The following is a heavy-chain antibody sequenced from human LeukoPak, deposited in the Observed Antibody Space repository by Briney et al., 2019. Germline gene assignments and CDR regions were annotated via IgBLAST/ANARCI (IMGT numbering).Heavy chain of an antibody. V-gene: IGHV4-59*01. CDR1: GGSLSSYY. D-gene: IGHD4-17*01. Sequence: PSETLSLTCTVSGGSLSSYYWSWIRQPPGKGLEWIGYIYYSGSTNYNPSLKSRVTISVDTSKNQFSLKLSSVTAADTAVYYCARNYGDYRYYGMDVWGQGTTVTVSS. CDR2: IYYSGST. J-gene: IGHJ6*02. CDR3: ARNYGDYRYYGMDV.